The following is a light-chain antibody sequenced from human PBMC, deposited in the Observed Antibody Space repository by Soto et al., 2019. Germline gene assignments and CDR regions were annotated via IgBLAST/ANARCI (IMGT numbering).Light chain of an antibody. J-gene: IGKJ1*01. CDR2: GAS. Sequence: EIVMTQSPATLFVSPGERATLSCRASQSVSSNFAWYQQKPGQSPRLLINGASTRATGIPARFSGSGSGTELTLTISSLQSEDFAVYYCQQYNNWPPTFGQGTKVEFK. V-gene: IGKV3-15*01. CDR3: QQYNNWPPT. CDR1: QSVSSN.